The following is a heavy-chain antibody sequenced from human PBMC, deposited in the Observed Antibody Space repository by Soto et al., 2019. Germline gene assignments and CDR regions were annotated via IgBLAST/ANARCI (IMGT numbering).Heavy chain of an antibody. D-gene: IGHD4-4*01. CDR2: ISSSSSTI. V-gene: IGHV3-48*01. J-gene: IGHJ4*02. CDR1: GFTFSSYS. Sequence: PGGSLRLSCAASGFTFSSYSMNWVRQAPGKGLEWVSYISSSSSTIYYADSVKGRFTISRDNAKNTLYLQMNSLRAEDTAVYYCAKAYRPIDYWGQGTLVTVSS. CDR3: AKAYRPIDY.